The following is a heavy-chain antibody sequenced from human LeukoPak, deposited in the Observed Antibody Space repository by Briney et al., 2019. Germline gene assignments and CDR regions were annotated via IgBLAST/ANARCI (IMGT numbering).Heavy chain of an antibody. D-gene: IGHD3-10*01. CDR1: GGTFSNYA. CDR2: IIPIFGTA. V-gene: IGHV1-69*05. J-gene: IGHJ4*02. CDR3: ARDHPSITMVLY. Sequence: GASVKVSCKASGGTFSNYAISWVRQAPGQGLEWMGRIIPIFGTANYAQKFQGRVTITTDESTSTAYMDLSSLRSEDTAVYYCARDHPSITMVLYWRQGTLVTVSS.